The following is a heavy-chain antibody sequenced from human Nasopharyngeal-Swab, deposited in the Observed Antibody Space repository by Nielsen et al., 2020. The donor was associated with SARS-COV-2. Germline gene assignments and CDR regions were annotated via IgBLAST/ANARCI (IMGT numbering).Heavy chain of an antibody. J-gene: IGHJ6*03. CDR2: IYYSGST. V-gene: IGHV4-59*01. Sequence: SETLSLTCTVSGGSISSYYWSWIRQPPGKGLEWIGYIYYSGSTNYNPSLKNRVTISVDSSKNQFPLKLSSVTAADTAVYYCARAVSWFGELSHYYYYMDVWGKGTTVTVSS. CDR1: GGSISSYY. D-gene: IGHD3-10*01. CDR3: ARAVSWFGELSHYYYYMDV.